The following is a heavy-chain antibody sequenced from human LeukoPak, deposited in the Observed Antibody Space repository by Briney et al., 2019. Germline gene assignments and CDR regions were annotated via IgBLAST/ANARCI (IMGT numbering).Heavy chain of an antibody. CDR1: GYTFTGYY. CDR2: INPNSGGT. CDR3: ARDGGNVPVS. V-gene: IGHV1-2*02. Sequence: ASVKVSCKASGYTFTGYYIHWVRQAPGQGLEWMGWINPNSGGTNYAQKFQGRVTMTRDTSITTAYMELTRLRSDDTAVHYCARDGGNVPVSWGQGTLVTASS. J-gene: IGHJ5*02. D-gene: IGHD3-16*01.